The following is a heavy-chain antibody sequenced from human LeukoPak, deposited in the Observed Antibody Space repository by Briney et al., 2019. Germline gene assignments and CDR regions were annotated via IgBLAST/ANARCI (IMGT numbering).Heavy chain of an antibody. CDR3: ARVIWGYSYGGD. V-gene: IGHV3-7*01. CDR1: GFTFSRYW. CDR2: IKEDGRQK. D-gene: IGHD5-12*01. J-gene: IGHJ4*02. Sequence: PGESLRLSCAASGFTFSRYWMSWVRQAPGKGLEWVANIKEDGRQKYYVDSVKGRFTISRDNAKNSLYLQLKSLRTEATAVYYWARVIWGYSYGGDWGQGNQVTVSS.